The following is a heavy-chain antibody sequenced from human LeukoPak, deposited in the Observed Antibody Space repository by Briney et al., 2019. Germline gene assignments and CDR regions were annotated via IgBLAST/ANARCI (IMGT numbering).Heavy chain of an antibody. V-gene: IGHV3-53*01. Sequence: GGSLRLSCAASGFTVSSNYMSWVRQAPGKGLEWVSVIYGGGSTYYADSVKGRFTISRDNSKNTLYLQMNSLRAEDTAVYYCARDGRTGSFDYWGQGALVTVSS. J-gene: IGHJ4*02. CDR2: IYGGGST. D-gene: IGHD1-1*01. CDR3: ARDGRTGSFDY. CDR1: GFTVSSNY.